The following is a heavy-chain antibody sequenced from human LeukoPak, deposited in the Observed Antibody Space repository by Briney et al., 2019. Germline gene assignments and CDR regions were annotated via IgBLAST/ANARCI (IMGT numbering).Heavy chain of an antibody. CDR1: GDSINNNNW. J-gene: IGHJ6*02. D-gene: IGHD5-12*01. Sequence: SGTLSLTCAVSGDSINNNNWWSWVRQSPEKGLGWIGEIYHSGSTTYNPSLKSRVTISVDKSKNQFSLIVRSVTAADTAMYYCAREAHGGYGEPYGMDVWGQGTTVTVSS. V-gene: IGHV4-4*02. CDR2: IYHSGST. CDR3: AREAHGGYGEPYGMDV.